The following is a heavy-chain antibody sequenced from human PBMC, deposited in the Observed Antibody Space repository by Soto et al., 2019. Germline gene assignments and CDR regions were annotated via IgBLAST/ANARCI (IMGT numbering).Heavy chain of an antibody. V-gene: IGHV4-59*02. D-gene: IGHD6-19*01. CDR1: GGSVESYY. CDR2: IYYSGGA. CDR3: ARLRSSGTHDS. J-gene: IGHJ4*02. Sequence: QVQLHESGPGLVKPSETLSLTCTVSGGSVESYYWSWIRQPPGKGLEWIAYIYYSGGAEYNPSLGSRVTISADTSRNQFSLSLNSVTAADTAVYHCARLRSSGTHDSWGQGTLVIVST.